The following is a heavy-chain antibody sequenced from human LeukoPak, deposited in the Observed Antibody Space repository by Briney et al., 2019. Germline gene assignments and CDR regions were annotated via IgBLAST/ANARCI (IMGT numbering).Heavy chain of an antibody. J-gene: IGHJ4*02. CDR2: IIPIFGTA. CDR1: GGTFSSYA. Sequence: SVKVSCKASGGTFSSYAISWVRQAPGQGLEWMGGIIPIFGTANYAQKLQGRVTITADESTSTAYMELSSLRSEDTAVYYCARDATYQLLYAYYWGQGTLVTVSS. CDR3: ARDATYQLLYAYY. V-gene: IGHV1-69*13. D-gene: IGHD2-2*02.